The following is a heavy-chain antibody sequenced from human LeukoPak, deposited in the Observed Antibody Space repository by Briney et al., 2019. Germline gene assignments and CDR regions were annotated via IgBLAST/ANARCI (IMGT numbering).Heavy chain of an antibody. CDR2: IWHDGSNK. Sequence: GGSLRLSCAASGFTFSSYGMHWVRRAPGKGLEWVAVIWHDGSNKYYADSVKGRFTISRDNSKNTLYLQMNSLRAEDTAVYYCATDSKPRITIFGFRFNPWGQGTLVTVSS. CDR3: ATDSKPRITIFGFRFNP. V-gene: IGHV3-33*01. CDR1: GFTFSSYG. D-gene: IGHD3-3*01. J-gene: IGHJ5*02.